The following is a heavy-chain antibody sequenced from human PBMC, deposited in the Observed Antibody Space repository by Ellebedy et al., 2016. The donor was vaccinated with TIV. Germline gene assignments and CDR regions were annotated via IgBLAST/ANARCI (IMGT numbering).Heavy chain of an antibody. V-gene: IGHV3-30-3*01. Sequence: GGSLRLXCAASGFTFSSYAMHWVRQAPGKGLEWVAVISYDGSNKYYADSVKGRFTISRDNSKNTLYLQMNSLRVEDTAVYYCATRTGYGLDYWGQGTLVTVSS. CDR2: ISYDGSNK. J-gene: IGHJ4*02. CDR3: ATRTGYGLDY. D-gene: IGHD5-18*01. CDR1: GFTFSSYA.